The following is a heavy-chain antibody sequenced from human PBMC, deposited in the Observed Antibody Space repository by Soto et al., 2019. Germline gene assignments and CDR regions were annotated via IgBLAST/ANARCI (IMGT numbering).Heavy chain of an antibody. CDR3: AKVRYCSSHTCYLSGVDL. Sequence: GGSLRLSCAASGFNFANFGMNWVRQAPGKGPEWVSGISTASGRKYYAESVKGRFTIARDNSENTLYLQMTSLRAEDTAVYYCAKVRYCSSHTCYLSGVDLWGQGTTVTVSS. CDR2: ISTASGRK. J-gene: IGHJ6*02. CDR1: GFNFANFG. V-gene: IGHV3-23*01. D-gene: IGHD2-2*01.